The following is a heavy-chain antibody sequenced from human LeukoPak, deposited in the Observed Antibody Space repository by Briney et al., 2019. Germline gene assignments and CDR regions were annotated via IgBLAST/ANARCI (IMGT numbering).Heavy chain of an antibody. Sequence: SETLSLTCTVSGGSISSSSYYWRWLRQPPGKGLEWIGSIYYSGSTYYNPSLKSRVTISVDTSKNQFSLKLSSVTAADTAVYYCARHGNYYDSSGYPSEYFQHWGQGTLVTVSS. D-gene: IGHD3-22*01. V-gene: IGHV4-39*01. CDR3: ARHGNYYDSSGYPSEYFQH. J-gene: IGHJ1*01. CDR2: IYYSGST. CDR1: GGSISSSSYY.